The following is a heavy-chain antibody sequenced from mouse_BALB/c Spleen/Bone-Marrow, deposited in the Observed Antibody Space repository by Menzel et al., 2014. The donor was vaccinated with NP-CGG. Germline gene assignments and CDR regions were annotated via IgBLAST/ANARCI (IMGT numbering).Heavy chain of an antibody. Sequence: QVQLQQPGAELVKPGASVKLSCKASSYTFTRYYMYWVKQRPGQGLEWIGEINPTNGGTNFNEKFKSKATLTVDKSSSTAYMQLSSLTSEDSAVYYCTRSNYGYWYFDVWGAGTTVTVSS. CDR2: INPTNGGT. D-gene: IGHD1-1*01. V-gene: IGHV1S81*02. CDR3: TRSNYGYWYFDV. J-gene: IGHJ1*01. CDR1: SYTFTRYY.